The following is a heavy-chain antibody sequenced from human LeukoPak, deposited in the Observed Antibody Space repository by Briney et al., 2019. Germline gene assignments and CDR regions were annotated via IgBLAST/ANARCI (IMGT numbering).Heavy chain of an antibody. CDR2: INHSGST. D-gene: IGHD3-3*01. CDR1: GGSFSGYH. J-gene: IGHJ4*02. V-gene: IGHV4-34*01. CDR3: ARFSAFTYYDFWSGPYRSPRFDY. Sequence: SSETLSLTCAVYGGSFSGYHWSWIRQPPGKGLEWIGEINHSGSTNYNPSLKSRVTISVDTSKNQFSLKLSSVTAADTAVYYCARFSAFTYYDFWSGPYRSPRFDYWGQGTLVTVSS.